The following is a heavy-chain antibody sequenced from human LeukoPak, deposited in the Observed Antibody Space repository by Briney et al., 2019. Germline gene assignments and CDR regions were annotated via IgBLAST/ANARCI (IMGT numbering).Heavy chain of an antibody. D-gene: IGHD2-15*01. J-gene: IGHJ5*02. CDR2: IYSSGST. V-gene: IGHV4-4*07. CDR1: GGSISSYY. Sequence: PSETLSLTCTASGGSISSYYWSWIRQPAGKGLECIGRIYSSGSTNYNPSLQSRVTMSVDTSKHQFSLKLRSVPAADTAVYYCARAGYCSGGSCYSINWFDPWGQGTLATVSS. CDR3: ARAGYCSGGSCYSINWFDP.